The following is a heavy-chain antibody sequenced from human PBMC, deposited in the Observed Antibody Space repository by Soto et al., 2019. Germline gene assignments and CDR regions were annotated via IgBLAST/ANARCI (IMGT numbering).Heavy chain of an antibody. CDR3: ARDGNFAFRGYSFAFDL. CDR2: MNIATGGT. V-gene: IGHV1-2*06. Sequence: ASVKVSCKASAYRFTTYYIHWVRQAPRQGLEWMGRMNIATGGTTYAQKFQGRVTMNRDTSISTAYMEVSSVKSDDTAMYYCARDGNFAFRGYSFAFDLWGQGTLVTVSS. CDR1: AYRFTTYY. J-gene: IGHJ4*02. D-gene: IGHD5-18*01.